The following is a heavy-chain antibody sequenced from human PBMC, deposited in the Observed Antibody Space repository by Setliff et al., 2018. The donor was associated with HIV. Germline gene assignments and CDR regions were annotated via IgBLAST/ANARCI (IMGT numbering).Heavy chain of an antibody. CDR1: GDRFMSYG. J-gene: IGHJ4*02. CDR3: VRVGPWYYARSGYLASWDY. D-gene: IGHD3-22*01. Sequence: ASVKVSCKGSGDRFMSYGFTWGRQAPGQRPEWMGGTNPQSDIANYAQRFQGRVTITADHSTTTTYMELTSLRADDTAVYYCVRVGPWYYARSGYLASWDYWGQGTLVTVSS. V-gene: IGHV1-69*10. CDR2: TNPQSDIA.